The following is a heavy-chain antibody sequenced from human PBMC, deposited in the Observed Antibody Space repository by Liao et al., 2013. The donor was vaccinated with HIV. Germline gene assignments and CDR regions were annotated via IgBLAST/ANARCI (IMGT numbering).Heavy chain of an antibody. J-gene: IGHJ4*02. V-gene: IGHV4-30-2*01. CDR1: GGSISSGGYS. D-gene: IGHD3-10*01. Sequence: QLQLQESGSGLVKPSQTLSLTCAVSGGSISSGGYSWSWIRQPPGKGLEWIGYIFHSGSTYYNPSLKSRVTISVDRSKNQFSLKLSSVTAADTAVYYCASSLTYYYGSGSYSYFDYWGQGTLVTVSS. CDR3: ASSLTYYYGSGSYSYFDY. CDR2: IFHSGST.